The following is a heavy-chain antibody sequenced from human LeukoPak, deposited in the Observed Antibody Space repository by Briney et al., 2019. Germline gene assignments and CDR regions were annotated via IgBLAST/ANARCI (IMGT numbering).Heavy chain of an antibody. D-gene: IGHD4-23*01. V-gene: IGHV4-31*03. CDR1: GGSISSGGYY. J-gene: IGHJ3*02. Sequence: NPSETLSLTCTVSGGSISSGGYYWSWIRQHPGKGLEWIGYIYYSGSTYYNPSLKSRVTISVDTSKNQFSLKLSSVTAADTAVYYCARDHPGNSEAFDIWGQGTMVTVSS. CDR3: ARDHPGNSEAFDI. CDR2: IYYSGST.